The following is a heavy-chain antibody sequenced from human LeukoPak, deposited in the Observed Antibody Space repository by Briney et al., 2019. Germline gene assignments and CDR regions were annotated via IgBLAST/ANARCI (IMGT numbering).Heavy chain of an antibody. CDR2: ISYDGSNK. Sequence: GRSLRLSCAASGFTFSSYAMHWVRQAPGKGLEWVAVISYDGSNKYYADPVKGRFTISRDNSKNTLYLQMNSLRAEDTAVYYCAGLGDDFWSGYRYWGQGTLVTVSS. J-gene: IGHJ4*02. D-gene: IGHD3-3*01. CDR1: GFTFSSYA. CDR3: AGLGDDFWSGYRY. V-gene: IGHV3-30-3*01.